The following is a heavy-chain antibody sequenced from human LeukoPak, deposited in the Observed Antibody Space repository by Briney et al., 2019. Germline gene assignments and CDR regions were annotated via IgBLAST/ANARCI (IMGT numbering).Heavy chain of an antibody. CDR2: INHSGST. Sequence: SETLSLTCAVYGGSFSGYYWSWIRQPPGKGLEWIGEINHSGSTNYNPSLKSRATISVDTSKNQFSLKLSSVTAADTAVYYCARGIAAAGTYDDYWGQGTLVTVSS. J-gene: IGHJ4*02. V-gene: IGHV4-34*01. CDR1: GGSFSGYY. CDR3: ARGIAAAGTYDDY. D-gene: IGHD6-13*01.